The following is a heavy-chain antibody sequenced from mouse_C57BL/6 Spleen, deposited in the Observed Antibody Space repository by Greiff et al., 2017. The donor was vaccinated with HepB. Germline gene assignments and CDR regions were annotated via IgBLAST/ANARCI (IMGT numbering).Heavy chain of an antibody. D-gene: IGHD1-1*01. CDR2: ISDGGSYT. V-gene: IGHV5-4*01. J-gene: IGHJ2*01. CDR3: ARGLYYGSSYIFDY. Sequence: VQLQESGGGLVKPGGSLKLSCAASGFTFSSYAMSWVRQTPEKRLEWVATISDGGSYTYYPDNVKGRFTISRDNAKNNLYLQMSHLKSEDTAMYYCARGLYYGSSYIFDYWGQGTTLTVSS. CDR1: GFTFSSYA.